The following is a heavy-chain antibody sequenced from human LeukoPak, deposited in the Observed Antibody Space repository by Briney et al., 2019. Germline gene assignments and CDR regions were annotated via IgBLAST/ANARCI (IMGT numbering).Heavy chain of an antibody. Sequence: GGSLRLSCAASGFTVSSNYMSWVRQAPGKGLEWVSVIYSGGSTYYADSVKGRFTISRDNSKNTLYLQMNSLRAEDTAVYYCARAARYYGSGSYWFDPWGQGTLVTVSS. V-gene: IGHV3-66*01. J-gene: IGHJ5*02. D-gene: IGHD3-10*01. CDR1: GFTVSSNY. CDR3: ARAARYYGSGSYWFDP. CDR2: IYSGGST.